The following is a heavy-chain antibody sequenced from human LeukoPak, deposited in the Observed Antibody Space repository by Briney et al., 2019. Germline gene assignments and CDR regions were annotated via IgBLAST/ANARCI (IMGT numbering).Heavy chain of an antibody. Sequence: PSETLSLTCTVSGGSISSYYWSWIRQPAGKGLEWLGRIYSTGNTNYNPSLKSRVTMSLDTSKNQFSLQLTSVTAADTAVYYCAGGRELLRGDAFDIWGQGTMVTVSS. J-gene: IGHJ3*02. CDR1: GGSISSYY. D-gene: IGHD1-26*01. V-gene: IGHV4-4*07. CDR2: IYSTGNT. CDR3: AGGRELLRGDAFDI.